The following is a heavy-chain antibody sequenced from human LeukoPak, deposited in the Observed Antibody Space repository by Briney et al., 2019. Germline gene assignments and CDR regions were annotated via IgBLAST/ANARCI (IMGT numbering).Heavy chain of an antibody. V-gene: IGHV3-30*02. D-gene: IGHD3-10*01. CDR1: GFTFSNHG. Sequence: GGSLRLSCAASGFTFSNHGMHWVRQAPGKGLEWVAFIKHDESKIHYADSVKGRFTVSRDTAKNTLYLQMNSLGVEDTAVYFCAKEFASFHASGASFDYWGQGTLVTVSS. J-gene: IGHJ4*02. CDR2: IKHDESKI. CDR3: AKEFASFHASGASFDY.